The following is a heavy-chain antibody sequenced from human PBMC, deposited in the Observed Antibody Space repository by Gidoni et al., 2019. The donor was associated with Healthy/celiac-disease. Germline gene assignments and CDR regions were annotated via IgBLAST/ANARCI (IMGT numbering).Heavy chain of an antibody. CDR3: ASPLKYCSGGSCYGDY. J-gene: IGHJ4*02. V-gene: IGHV3-23*01. D-gene: IGHD2-15*01. CDR2: ISGSGGST. Sequence: EVQLLESGGGLVQPGGSLRLSCAASGFTFSSYAMSWVRQAPGKGLEWVSAISGSGGSTYYADSVKGRFTISRDNSKNTLHLQMNSLRAEDTAVYYCASPLKYCSGGSCYGDYWGQGTLVTVSS. CDR1: GFTFSSYA.